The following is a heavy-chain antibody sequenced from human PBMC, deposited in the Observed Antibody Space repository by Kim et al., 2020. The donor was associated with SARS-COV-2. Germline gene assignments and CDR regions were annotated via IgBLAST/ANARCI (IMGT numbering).Heavy chain of an antibody. Sequence: GGSLRLSCAASGFTFSNAWMSWVRQAPGKGLEWVGRIKSKTDGGTTDYAAPVKGRFTISRDDSKNTLYLQMNSLKTEDTAVYYCTTRGYWSVYYFDYWGQGTLVTVSS. CDR3: TTRGYWSVYYFDY. V-gene: IGHV3-15*01. CDR1: GFTFSNAW. J-gene: IGHJ4*02. CDR2: IKSKTDGGTT. D-gene: IGHD3-22*01.